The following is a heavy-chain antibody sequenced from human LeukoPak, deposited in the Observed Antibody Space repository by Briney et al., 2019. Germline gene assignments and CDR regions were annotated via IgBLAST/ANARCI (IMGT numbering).Heavy chain of an antibody. CDR1: GGSISSSSYY. Sequence: SETLSLTCTVSGGSISSSSYYWGRIRQPPGKGLEWIGSIYYSGSTYYNPSLKSRVTISVDTSKNQFSLKLSSVTAADTAVYYCARGAVAGTPSYYYYYMDVWGKGTTVTVSS. D-gene: IGHD6-19*01. CDR3: ARGAVAGTPSYYYYYMDV. V-gene: IGHV4-39*01. CDR2: IYYSGST. J-gene: IGHJ6*03.